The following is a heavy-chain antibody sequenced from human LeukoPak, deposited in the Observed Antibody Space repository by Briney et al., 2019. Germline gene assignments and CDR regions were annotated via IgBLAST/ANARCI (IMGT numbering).Heavy chain of an antibody. J-gene: IGHJ4*02. CDR2: IIPIFGTA. CDR1: GYTFTSYG. V-gene: IGHV1-69*05. CDR3: ARATVTTRYFDY. Sequence: ASVKVSCKASGYTFTSYGISWVRQAPGQGLEWMGWIIPIFGTANYAQKFQGRVTITTDESTSTAYMELSSLRSEDTAVYYCARATVTTRYFDYWGQGTLVTVSS. D-gene: IGHD4-17*01.